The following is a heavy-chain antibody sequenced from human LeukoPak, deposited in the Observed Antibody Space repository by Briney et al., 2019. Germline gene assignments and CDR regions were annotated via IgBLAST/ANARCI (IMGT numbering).Heavy chain of an antibody. CDR1: GDTLTELS. D-gene: IGHD2-21*01. V-gene: IGHV1-24*01. CDR3: ATEGLQIGRADAFDV. CDR2: FDPRNGEK. Sequence: ASVKVSCKIYGDTLTELSMHWVRQAPGKGLEWMGCFDPRNGEKIYAQNFQGRVSMTEDTSTDTAYMELSSLRSADTAVYYCATEGLQIGRADAFDVWGQGTMVTVSS. J-gene: IGHJ3*01.